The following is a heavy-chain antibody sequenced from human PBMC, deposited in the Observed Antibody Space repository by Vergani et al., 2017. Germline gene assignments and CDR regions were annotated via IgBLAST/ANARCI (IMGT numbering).Heavy chain of an antibody. Sequence: QVQLVQSGAEVKKPGASVKVSCKASGYTFTGYYMHWVRQAPGQGLEWVGWINPNSGGTNYAQKVQGWVTMTRDTSNSTAYMELSRLRSDDTAVYYCARLGEGYKLDYWGQGALVTVSS. CDR1: GYTFTGYY. J-gene: IGHJ4*02. V-gene: IGHV1-2*04. D-gene: IGHD5-24*01. CDR3: ARLGEGYKLDY. CDR2: INPNSGGT.